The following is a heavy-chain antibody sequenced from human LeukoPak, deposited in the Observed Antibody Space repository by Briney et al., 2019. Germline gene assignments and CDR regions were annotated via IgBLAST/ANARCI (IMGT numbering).Heavy chain of an antibody. CDR2: ISRSGDYT. V-gene: IGHV3-23*01. Sequence: GGSLRLSCAASGFNFGGYVMSWVRQAPGKGLEWVSVISRSGDYTKYADSVKGRFTISRDNSKNTLSLQVSGLRAEATAIYYCAKDRDDSGDYAFDYWGQGILVSVSS. CDR1: GFNFGGYV. CDR3: AKDRDDSGDYAFDY. D-gene: IGHD4-17*01. J-gene: IGHJ4*02.